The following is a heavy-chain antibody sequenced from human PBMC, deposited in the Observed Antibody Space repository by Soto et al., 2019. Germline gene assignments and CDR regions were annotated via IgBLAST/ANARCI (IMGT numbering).Heavy chain of an antibody. Sequence: QVQLQESGPGLVKPSGTLSLTCAVSGGSITSSNWWSWVRQSPGKGLEWIGEIYHSGSTNYNPSHKSRVTISVDTSKNQFSLKLNSVTAADTAVYSCARDVRFLDWLAGWFDPWGQGTLVTVSS. CDR3: ARDVRFLDWLAGWFDP. V-gene: IGHV4-4*02. CDR1: GGSITSSNW. D-gene: IGHD3-3*01. J-gene: IGHJ5*02. CDR2: IYHSGST.